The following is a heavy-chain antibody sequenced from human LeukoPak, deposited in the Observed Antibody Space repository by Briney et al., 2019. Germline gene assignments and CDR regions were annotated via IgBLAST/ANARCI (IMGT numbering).Heavy chain of an antibody. J-gene: IGHJ6*02. V-gene: IGHV3-74*01. D-gene: IGHD3-22*01. CDR1: GFTFSSYW. Sequence: GGSLRLSCAASGFTFSSYWMHWVRQAPGKGLVWVSRINSDGSSTSYADSVKGRFTSSRDNAKNTLYLQMNSLRAEDTAVYYCARGDDSSGYYPYYYYYYGMDVWGQGTTVTVSS. CDR3: ARGDDSSGYYPYYYYYYGMDV. CDR2: INSDGSST.